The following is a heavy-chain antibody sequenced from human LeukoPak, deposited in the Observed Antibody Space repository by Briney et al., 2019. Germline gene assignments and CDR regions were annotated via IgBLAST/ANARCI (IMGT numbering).Heavy chain of an antibody. J-gene: IGHJ4*02. CDR3: ARVLRSGQRTYLGPFDY. V-gene: IGHV3-21*01. CDR2: ISSSSSYI. CDR1: GFTFSSYS. D-gene: IGHD3-10*01. Sequence: PGGSLRLSCAASGFTFSSYSMNWVRQAPGKGLEWVSSISSSSSYIYYADSVKGRFTISRDNAKNSLYLQMNSLRAEDTAVYYCARVLRSGQRTYLGPFDYWGQGTLVTVSS.